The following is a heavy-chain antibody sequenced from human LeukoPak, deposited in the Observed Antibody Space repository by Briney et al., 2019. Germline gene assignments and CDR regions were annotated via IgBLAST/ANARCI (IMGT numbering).Heavy chain of an antibody. J-gene: IGHJ4*02. D-gene: IGHD2-15*01. CDR2: INPNSGGT. CDR1: GYTFTGYY. CDR3: ARDHLLSTYCSGGSCYRGRFDY. V-gene: IGHV1-2*02. Sequence: GASVKVSCKASGYTFTGYYMHWVRQAPGQGLEWMGWINPNSGGTNYAQKFQGRVTMTRDTSISTAYMELSRLRSDDTAVYYCARDHLLSTYCSGGSCYRGRFDYWGQGTLVTVSS.